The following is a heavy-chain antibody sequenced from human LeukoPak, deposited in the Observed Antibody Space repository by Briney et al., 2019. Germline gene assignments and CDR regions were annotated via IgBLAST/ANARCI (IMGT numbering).Heavy chain of an antibody. CDR3: ARDLLDYGSASFDP. D-gene: IGHD3-10*01. V-gene: IGHV3-21*01. CDR1: GFTFSTYS. Sequence: PGGSLRLSCTASGFTFSTYSMNWVRQAPGKGLEWVSSISSSSSYIYYADSLKGRFTISRDNAKNSLYLQMNSLRAEDTAVYYCARDLLDYGSASFDPWGQGTLVTVSS. J-gene: IGHJ5*02. CDR2: ISSSSSYI.